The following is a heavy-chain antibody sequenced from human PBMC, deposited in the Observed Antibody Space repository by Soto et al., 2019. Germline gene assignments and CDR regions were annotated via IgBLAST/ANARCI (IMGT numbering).Heavy chain of an antibody. CDR3: ARDVYYYDSSAYWAY. V-gene: IGHV3-21*01. CDR1: GFTFSSYS. J-gene: IGHJ4*02. D-gene: IGHD3-22*01. CDR2: ITGSSSYI. Sequence: GGSLRLSCAASGFTFSSYSMNWVRQAPGKGLEWVSSITGSSSYIYYADSVRGRFTISRDNAKNSLYLQMNSLRAEDTAVYYCARDVYYYDSSAYWAYWGQGTLVTVSS.